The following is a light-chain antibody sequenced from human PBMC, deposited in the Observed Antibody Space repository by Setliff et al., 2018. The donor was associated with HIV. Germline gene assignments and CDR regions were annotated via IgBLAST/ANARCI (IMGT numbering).Light chain of an antibody. CDR3: CSYTGSTTYV. CDR1: STDVGGYDY. J-gene: IGLJ1*01. Sequence: QSVLTQPASVSGSPGQSITISCTGTSTDVGGYDYVSWYQQLPGKAPKLIIFEVTNRPSGISLRFSGSKSGNTASLTVSGVQAEDEADYYCCSYTGSTTYVFGTGTKVTVL. V-gene: IGLV2-14*01. CDR2: EVT.